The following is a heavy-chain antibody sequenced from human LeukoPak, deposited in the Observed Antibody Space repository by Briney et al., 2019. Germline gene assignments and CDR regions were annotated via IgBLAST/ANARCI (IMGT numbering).Heavy chain of an antibody. CDR1: GGSISSCGYY. V-gene: IGHV4-31*03. D-gene: IGHD5-12*01. CDR3: AGGYSGYLPFDY. J-gene: IGHJ4*02. Sequence: TLSLTCTVSGGSISSCGYYWSWIRQHPGKGLEWIGDIYYSGSTYDNPSLKSRVTIAVDTSKNQFSLKLSSVTAADTAVYCCAGGYSGYLPFDYWGQGTLVTVSS. CDR2: IYYSGST.